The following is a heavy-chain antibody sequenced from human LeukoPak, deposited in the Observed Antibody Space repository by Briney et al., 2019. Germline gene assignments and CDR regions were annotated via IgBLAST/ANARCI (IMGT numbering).Heavy chain of an antibody. Sequence: GASVKVSCKASGYTFTTYGITWVRQAPGQGLEWMGWITPNNGNINYAQKFQGRFTMTTDTSTTTAYMELRSLRSDDTAVYYCARSSAYDSSGYYGTVDYWGQGTLVTVSS. D-gene: IGHD3-22*01. CDR1: GYTFTTYG. J-gene: IGHJ4*02. CDR2: ITPNNGNI. CDR3: ARSSAYDSSGYYGTVDY. V-gene: IGHV1-18*01.